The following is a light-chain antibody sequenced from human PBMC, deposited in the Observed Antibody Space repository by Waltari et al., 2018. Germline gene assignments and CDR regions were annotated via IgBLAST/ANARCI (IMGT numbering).Light chain of an antibody. CDR3: SSYTTDSTLV. J-gene: IGLJ2*01. V-gene: IGLV2-14*03. CDR1: LSDVGAYNY. CDR2: DVS. Sequence: QSALTQPASVSGSPGQSITISCTGTLSDVGAYNYVSWYQQHPGKAPRLMIYDVSHRPSGVSKRFSGSKSGNTASLTISGLQAEDEADYYCSSYTTDSTLVFGGGTKVTVL.